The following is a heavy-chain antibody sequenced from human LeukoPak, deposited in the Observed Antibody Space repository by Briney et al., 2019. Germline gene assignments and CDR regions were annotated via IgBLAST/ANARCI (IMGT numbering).Heavy chain of an antibody. J-gene: IGHJ4*02. CDR2: INGAGSEK. D-gene: IGHD3-22*01. V-gene: IGHV3-7*03. Sequence: GGSLRLSCVVSGFTFRAYWMTWVRQAPGKGLEWVANINGAGSEKYYVNSVKGRFSISRDNAKNSLFLQTNSLRDEDTAIYYCASPYDSSGYYDRWGQGTLVTVSS. CDR3: ASPYDSSGYYDR. CDR1: GFTFRAYW.